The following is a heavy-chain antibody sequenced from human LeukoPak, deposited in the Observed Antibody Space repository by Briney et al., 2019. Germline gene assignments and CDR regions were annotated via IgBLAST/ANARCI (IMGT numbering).Heavy chain of an antibody. CDR1: GFTFSSYA. V-gene: IGHV3-64*01. Sequence: PGGSLGLSCAASGFTFSSYAMHWVRQAPGKGLEYVSAISSNGGSTYYANSVKGRFTISRDNSKNTLYLQMGSLRAEDMAVYYCARDGVYWQQLVDNWFDPWGQGTLVTVSS. CDR3: ARDGVYWQQLVDNWFDP. D-gene: IGHD6-13*01. J-gene: IGHJ5*02. CDR2: ISSNGGST.